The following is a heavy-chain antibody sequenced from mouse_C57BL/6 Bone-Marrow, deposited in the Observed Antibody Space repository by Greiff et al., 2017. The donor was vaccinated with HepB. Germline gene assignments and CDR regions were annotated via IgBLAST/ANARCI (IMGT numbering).Heavy chain of an antibody. J-gene: IGHJ3*01. D-gene: IGHD2-1*01. CDR2: IDPSDSYT. CDR1: GYTFTSYW. Sequence: VQLQQSGAELVRPGTSVKLSCKASGYTFTSYWMHWVKQRPGQGLEWIGVIDPSDSYTNYNQKFKGKATLTVDTSSSTAYMQLSSLTSEDSAVYYCAREGNPTWFAYWGQGTLVTVSA. CDR3: AREGNPTWFAY. V-gene: IGHV1-59*01.